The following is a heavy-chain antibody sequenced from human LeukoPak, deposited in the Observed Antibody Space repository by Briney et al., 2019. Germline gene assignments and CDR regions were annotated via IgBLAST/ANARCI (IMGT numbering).Heavy chain of an antibody. J-gene: IGHJ4*02. CDR1: GFTFSDHY. CDR2: IRNKANSYTT. V-gene: IGHV3-72*01. Sequence: GGSLRLSCAASGFTFSDHYMDWVRQAPGKGLEWVGRIRNKANSYTTEYAASVKGRFTLSRDDSKNSLYLQTNSLKTEDTAVYYCARIGTNWNFDYWGQGTLVTVSS. CDR3: ARIGTNWNFDY. D-gene: IGHD1-20*01.